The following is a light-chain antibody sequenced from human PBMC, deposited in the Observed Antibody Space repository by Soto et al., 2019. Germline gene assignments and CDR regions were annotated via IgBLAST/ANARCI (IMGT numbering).Light chain of an antibody. V-gene: IGLV7-46*01. Sequence: QAVVTQEPSLTVSPGGTVTLTCASKTGTVTSGHYPYWFQQRPGQAPRTLIYDTTNRHSWTPGRFSGSLLGGKAALTLSGAQPEDEAEYFCMHYYNTVGLVFGGGTKLTVL. CDR1: TGTVTSGHY. J-gene: IGLJ3*02. CDR2: DTT. CDR3: MHYYNTVGLV.